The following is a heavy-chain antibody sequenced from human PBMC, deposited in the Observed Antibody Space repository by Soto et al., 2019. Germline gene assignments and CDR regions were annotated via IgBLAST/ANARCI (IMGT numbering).Heavy chain of an antibody. V-gene: IGHV4-39*01. CDR2: IYYSGST. CDR1: GGSISSSSYY. Sequence: PSDTLSLTCTVSGGSISSSSYYWGWIRQPPGKGLEWIGSIYYSGSTYYNPSLKSRVTISVDTSKNQFSLKLSSVTAADTAVYYCARHGDGYNGMIDYWGQGTLVTVSS. J-gene: IGHJ4*02. CDR3: ARHGDGYNGMIDY. D-gene: IGHD5-12*01.